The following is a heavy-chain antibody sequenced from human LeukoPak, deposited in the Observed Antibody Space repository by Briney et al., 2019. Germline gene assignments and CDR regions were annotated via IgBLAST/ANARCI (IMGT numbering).Heavy chain of an antibody. Sequence: SETLSLTCTVSGGSISSNSYYWGWIRQPPGKGLEWIGKIYYSGNTYFNPSLKSRVTISVDTSKNQFSLKLTSVTAADTAIYYCARYLRSSGTYYFDYWGQETLVTVSS. CDR3: ARYLRSSGTYYFDY. D-gene: IGHD3-22*01. CDR1: GGSISSNSYY. J-gene: IGHJ4*02. V-gene: IGHV4-39*01. CDR2: IYYSGNT.